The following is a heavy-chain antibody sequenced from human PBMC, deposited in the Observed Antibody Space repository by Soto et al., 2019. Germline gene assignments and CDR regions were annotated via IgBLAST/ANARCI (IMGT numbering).Heavy chain of an antibody. V-gene: IGHV3-30-3*01. CDR2: ISYDGSNK. Sequence: QVQLVESGGGVVQPGRSLRLSCAASGFTFSSYAMHWVRQAPGKGLEWVAVISYDGSNKYYADSVKGRFTISRDNSKNTLYLQMSSLRAEGTAVYYCAASIADRRGYFDYWGQGTLVTVSS. CDR1: GFTFSSYA. D-gene: IGHD6-6*01. CDR3: AASIADRRGYFDY. J-gene: IGHJ4*02.